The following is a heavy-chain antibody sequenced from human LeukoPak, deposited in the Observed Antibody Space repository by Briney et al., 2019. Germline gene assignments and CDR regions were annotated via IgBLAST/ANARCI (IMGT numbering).Heavy chain of an antibody. CDR3: ARHVDTAMVDY. V-gene: IGHV4-39*07. CDR1: GGSISSTRYY. J-gene: IGHJ4*02. CDR2: IYYSGST. D-gene: IGHD5-18*01. Sequence: SETLSLTCTVSGGSISSTRYYWDWIRQPPGKGLEWIGSIYYSGSTYYNPSLKSRVTISVDTSKNQFSLKLSSVTAADTAVYYCARHVDTAMVDYWGQGTLVTVSS.